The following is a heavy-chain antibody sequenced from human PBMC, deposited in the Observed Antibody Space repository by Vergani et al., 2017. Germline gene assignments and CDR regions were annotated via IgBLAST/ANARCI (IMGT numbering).Heavy chain of an antibody. J-gene: IGHJ5*02. CDR1: GYTFTSYY. V-gene: IGHV1-46*03. CDR2: INPSGGST. CDR3: AREIRLLEWLYSDP. Sequence: QVQLVQSGAEVKKPGASVKVSCKACGYTFTSYYMHWVRQAPGQGLEWMGIINPSGGSTSYAKTCKGRVIMTRDTSTSPVYMELSSLRSEDTAVYYCAREIRLLEWLYSDPWGQGTLVTVSS. D-gene: IGHD3-3*01.